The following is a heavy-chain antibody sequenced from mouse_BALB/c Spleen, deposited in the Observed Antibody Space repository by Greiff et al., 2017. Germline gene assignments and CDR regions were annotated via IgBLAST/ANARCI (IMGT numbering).Heavy chain of an antibody. CDR1: GFTFSSFG. Sequence: EVKLMESGGGLVQPGGSRKLSCAASGFTFSSFGMHWVRQPPEKGLEWVAYISSGSSTIYYADTMKGRFTISRDNPKNTLFLQMTSLRSEDTAMYYCARGPTMITTGYAMDYWGQGTSVTVSS. CDR2: ISSGSSTI. J-gene: IGHJ4*01. D-gene: IGHD2-4*01. CDR3: ARGPTMITTGYAMDY. V-gene: IGHV5-17*02.